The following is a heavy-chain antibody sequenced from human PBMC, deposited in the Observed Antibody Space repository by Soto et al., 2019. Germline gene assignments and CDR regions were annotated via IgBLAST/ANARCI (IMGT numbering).Heavy chain of an antibody. CDR1: GGSISSGGYS. D-gene: IGHD4-17*01. CDR2: IYHSGST. Sequence: SETLSPTCTVSGGSISSGGYSCSWIRQPPGKGLECIGYIYHSGSTYYNPSLKSRVTISVDRSKNQFSLKLSSVTAADTAVYYFARHMTTVTTVDYWGQGTLVTVSS. V-gene: IGHV4-30-2*01. CDR3: ARHMTTVTTVDY. J-gene: IGHJ4*02.